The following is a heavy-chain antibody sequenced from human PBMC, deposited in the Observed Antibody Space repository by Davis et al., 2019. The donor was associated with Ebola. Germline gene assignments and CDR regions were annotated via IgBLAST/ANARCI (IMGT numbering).Heavy chain of an antibody. CDR1: GGSISSYY. CDR3: ASGSWYHWAY. J-gene: IGHJ4*02. V-gene: IGHV4-59*12. Sequence: SETLSLTCTVSGGSISSYYWSWIRQPPGKGLEWIGYIYYSGSTNYNPSLKSRVIMSADKSRNRFSLELTSVTAADTAVYYCASGSWYHWAYWSQGARVTVSS. D-gene: IGHD1-20*01. CDR2: IYYSGST.